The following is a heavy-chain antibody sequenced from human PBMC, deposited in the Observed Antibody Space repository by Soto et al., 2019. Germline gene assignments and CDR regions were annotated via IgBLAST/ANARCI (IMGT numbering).Heavy chain of an antibody. D-gene: IGHD3-22*01. CDR1: GGSVSSGSYY. J-gene: IGHJ4*02. Sequence: ASETLSLTCTVSGGSVSSGSYYWSWIRQPPGKGLEWIGYIYYSGSTNYNPSLKSRVTISVDTSKNQFSLKLSSVTAADTAVYYCARDDRSSGYPIDYWGQGTLVTVSS. CDR3: ARDDRSSGYPIDY. CDR2: IYYSGST. V-gene: IGHV4-61*01.